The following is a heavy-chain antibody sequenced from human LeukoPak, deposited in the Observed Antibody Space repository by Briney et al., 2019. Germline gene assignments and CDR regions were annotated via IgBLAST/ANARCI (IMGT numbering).Heavy chain of an antibody. D-gene: IGHD3-22*01. Sequence: GTLRLSCAASGFTFSRYGMSWVRQAPGKGLEWASSIGGGGGSTYYADSVKGRFTISRDNSKNTLDLHMNNLRAEDTAVYYCAKERYYDSSGYSFDYWGQGTLVTVSS. CDR2: IGGGGGST. J-gene: IGHJ4*02. CDR1: GFTFSRYG. CDR3: AKERYYDSSGYSFDY. V-gene: IGHV3-23*01.